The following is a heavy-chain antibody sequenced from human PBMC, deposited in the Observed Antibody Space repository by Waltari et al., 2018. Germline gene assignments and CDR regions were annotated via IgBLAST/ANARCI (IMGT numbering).Heavy chain of an antibody. J-gene: IGHJ6*02. Sequence: QVQLVESGGGVVQPGGSLRLSCAASGFTFTTYAMPWVRQAPGKGLEWAAIISYDGRNKYYADSVKSRFTISRDNSKNTLYLQMNSLRVEDTAVYYCARERRGDAPERPLYYYYGMDVWGQGTTVTV. CDR2: ISYDGRNK. D-gene: IGHD3-16*01. CDR3: ARERRGDAPERPLYYYYGMDV. CDR1: GFTFTTYA. V-gene: IGHV3-30*04.